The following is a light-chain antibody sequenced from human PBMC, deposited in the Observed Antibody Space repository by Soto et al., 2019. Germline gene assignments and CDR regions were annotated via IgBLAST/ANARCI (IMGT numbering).Light chain of an antibody. Sequence: EIVLTQSPGTLSLSPGERATLSRRASQTVRNNYLAWYQQKPGQAPRLLIYNSSTRPTGIPDRFSGSGSGTDFTLTISRLEPEDFALYFCQQYRDLPQTFGQGTKVDIK. J-gene: IGKJ1*01. V-gene: IGKV3-20*01. CDR2: NSS. CDR1: QTVRNNY. CDR3: QQYRDLPQT.